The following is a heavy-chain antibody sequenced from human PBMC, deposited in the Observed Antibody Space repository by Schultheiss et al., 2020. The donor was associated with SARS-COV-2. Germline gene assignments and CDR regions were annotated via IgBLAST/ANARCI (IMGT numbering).Heavy chain of an antibody. V-gene: IGHV4-59*01. Sequence: SETLSLTCTVSGGSISSYYWSWIRQPPGKGLEWIGYIYNSGSSNYNPSLKSRVTISVDTSKNQFSLKLSSVTAADTAVYYCARDRSGGGYGTDYGMDVWGQGTTVTVSS. CDR2: IYNSGSS. CDR3: ARDRSGGGYGTDYGMDV. D-gene: IGHD5-18*01. CDR1: GGSISSYY. J-gene: IGHJ6*02.